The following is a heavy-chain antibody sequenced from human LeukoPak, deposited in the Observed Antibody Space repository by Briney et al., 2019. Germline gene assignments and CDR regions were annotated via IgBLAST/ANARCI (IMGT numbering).Heavy chain of an antibody. V-gene: IGHV4-4*02. J-gene: IGHJ5*02. CDR2: INHSGST. Sequence: PSETLSLTCGVSGGSISSSNWWSWVRQPPGKGLEWIGEINHSGSTNYNPSLKSRVTISVDTSKNQFSLKLSSVTAADTAVYYCARAGSWYGYFDPWGQGTLVTVSS. CDR3: ARAGSWYGYFDP. D-gene: IGHD6-13*01. CDR1: GGSISSSNW.